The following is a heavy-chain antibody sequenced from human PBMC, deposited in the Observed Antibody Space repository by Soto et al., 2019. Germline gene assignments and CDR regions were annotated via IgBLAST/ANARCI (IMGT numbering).Heavy chain of an antibody. CDR1: GGSFSGYY. Sequence: SETLSLTCAVYGGSFSGYYWSWIRQPPGKGLEWIGEINHSGSTNYNPPLKSRVTISVDTSKNQFSLKLSSVTAADTAVYYCARAWFGELLAGLHYYYYMDGWGKGTTVTVSS. CDR3: ARAWFGELLAGLHYYYYMDG. J-gene: IGHJ6*03. V-gene: IGHV4-34*01. CDR2: INHSGST. D-gene: IGHD3-10*01.